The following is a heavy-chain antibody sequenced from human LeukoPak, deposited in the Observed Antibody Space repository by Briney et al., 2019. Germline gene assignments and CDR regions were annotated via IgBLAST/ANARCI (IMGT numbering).Heavy chain of an antibody. CDR1: GFTFSSYA. Sequence: RAGGSLRLSCAASGFTFSSYAMHWVRQAPGKGLEWVAVISYDGSNKYYADSVKGRFTISRDNSKNTLYLQMNSLRAEDTAVYYCARGYYFDYWGQGTLVTASS. V-gene: IGHV3-30*04. CDR2: ISYDGSNK. J-gene: IGHJ4*02. CDR3: ARGYYFDY.